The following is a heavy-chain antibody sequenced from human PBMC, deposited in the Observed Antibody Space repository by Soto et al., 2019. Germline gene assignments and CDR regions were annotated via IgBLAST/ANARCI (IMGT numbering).Heavy chain of an antibody. Sequence: PGGSLRLSCAASGFTFSSYGMHWVRQAPGKGLEWVAVISYDGSNKYHADSVKGRFTISRDNSKNTLYLQMNSLRAEDTAVYYCAKDGARSRDYVWGSYRYTFDYWGQGTLVTVSS. J-gene: IGHJ4*02. CDR2: ISYDGSNK. V-gene: IGHV3-30*18. D-gene: IGHD3-16*02. CDR1: GFTFSSYG. CDR3: AKDGARSRDYVWGSYRYTFDY.